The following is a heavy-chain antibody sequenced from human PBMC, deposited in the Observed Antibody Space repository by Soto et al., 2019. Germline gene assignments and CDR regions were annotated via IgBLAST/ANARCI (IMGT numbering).Heavy chain of an antibody. Sequence: QVQLQESGPGLVKPSETLSLTCTVSSDSIAGENWWSWVRQPPGLGLEWIGEVFHTGGTNYNPSLKSRVTMEVDKSKNHFSLKLISAPAADTAVYYCARVFSSGSGWMYYFDFWGQGTLVSVSS. V-gene: IGHV4-4*02. CDR1: SDSIAGENW. CDR3: ARVFSSGSGWMYYFDF. CDR2: VFHTGGT. D-gene: IGHD6-19*01. J-gene: IGHJ4*02.